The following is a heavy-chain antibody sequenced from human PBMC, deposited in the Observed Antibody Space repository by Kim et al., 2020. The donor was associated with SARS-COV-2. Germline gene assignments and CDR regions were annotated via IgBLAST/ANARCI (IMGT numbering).Heavy chain of an antibody. V-gene: IGHV3-30*03. D-gene: IGHD1-1*01. Sequence: GGSPRLSCVASGITFSRSGMHWVRQAPGKGLDWVAFISYDGTSKDYTDAVKGRFTISRDNSKNTLYLQMNTLRGEDSAVYYCARDRAGTDIDHWGQGALVTVSS. CDR3: ARDRAGTDIDH. J-gene: IGHJ4*02. CDR2: ISYDGTSK. CDR1: GITFSRSG.